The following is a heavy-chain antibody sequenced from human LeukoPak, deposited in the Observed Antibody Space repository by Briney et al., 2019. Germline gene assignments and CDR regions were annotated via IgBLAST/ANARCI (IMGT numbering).Heavy chain of an antibody. D-gene: IGHD3-9*01. CDR2: INHSGST. V-gene: IGHV4-34*01. Sequence: SETLSLTCAVYGGSFSGYYWSWIRQPPGKGLEWIGEINHSGSTNYNPSLKSRVTISVDTSKNQFSLKLSSVTAADTAVYYCARDTPGYYDILTGYYYWGQGTLVTVSS. CDR3: ARDTPGYYDILTGYYY. J-gene: IGHJ4*02. CDR1: GGSFSGYY.